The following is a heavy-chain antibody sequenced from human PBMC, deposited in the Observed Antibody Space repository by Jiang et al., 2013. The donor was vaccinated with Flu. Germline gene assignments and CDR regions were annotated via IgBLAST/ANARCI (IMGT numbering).Heavy chain of an antibody. CDR2: LLHGSI. CDR3: ARESLLGWFDP. CDR1: VXPSAVMITT. J-gene: IGHJ5*02. D-gene: IGHD7-27*01. V-gene: IGHV4-31*03. Sequence: KPSQTLSLTCTVSVXPSAVMITTGAGSAXTQEGPGVDWVHLLHGSIYYNPSLKSRITMSVDTSKNQFSLKLSSVTAADTAIYYCARESLLGWFDPWGQGTLVTVSS.